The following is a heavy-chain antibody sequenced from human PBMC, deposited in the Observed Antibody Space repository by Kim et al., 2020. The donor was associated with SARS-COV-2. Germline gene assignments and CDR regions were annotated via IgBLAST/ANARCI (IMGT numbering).Heavy chain of an antibody. CDR3: ARRYYDSWSSSYGMDV. D-gene: IGHD3-3*01. Sequence: SETLSLTCTVSGGSISSSSYYWGWIRQPPGKGLEWIGSIYYSGSTYYNPSLKSRVTISVDTSKNQFSLKLSSVTAADTAVYYCARRYYDSWSSSYGMDVWGQGTTVTVSS. CDR1: GGSISSSSYY. V-gene: IGHV4-39*01. J-gene: IGHJ6*02. CDR2: IYYSGST.